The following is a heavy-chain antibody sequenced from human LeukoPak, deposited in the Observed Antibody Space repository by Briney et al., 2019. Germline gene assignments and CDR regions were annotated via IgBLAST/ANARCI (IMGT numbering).Heavy chain of an antibody. V-gene: IGHV4-34*01. Sequence: AGGSLRLSCAASGFTFSSYAMSWVRQAPGKGLEWIGEINHSGSTNYNPSLKSRVTISVDTSKNQFSLKLSSVTAADTAVYYCARASVVGTVGFDYWGQGTLVTVSS. CDR1: GFTFSSYA. J-gene: IGHJ4*02. D-gene: IGHD6-19*01. CDR2: INHSGST. CDR3: ARASVVGTVGFDY.